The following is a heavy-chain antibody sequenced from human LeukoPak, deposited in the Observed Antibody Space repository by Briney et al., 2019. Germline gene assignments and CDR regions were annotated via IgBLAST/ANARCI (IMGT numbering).Heavy chain of an antibody. D-gene: IGHD2-2*01. CDR2: IYHSGST. J-gene: IGHJ6*04. V-gene: IGHV4-38-2*02. Sequence: PSETLSLTCTVSGYSISSGYYWGWIRQPPGKGLEWIGSIYHSGSTYYNPSLKSRVTISVDTSKNQFSLKLSSVTAADTAVYYCARGPAAIDVWGKGTTVTVSS. CDR1: GYSISSGYY. CDR3: ARGPAAIDV.